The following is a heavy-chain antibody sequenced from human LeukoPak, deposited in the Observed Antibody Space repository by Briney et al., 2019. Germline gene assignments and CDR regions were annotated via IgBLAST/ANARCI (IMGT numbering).Heavy chain of an antibody. CDR1: GFTFSSYA. CDR3: ARASVVPRPAEYFQH. V-gene: IGHV3-30-3*01. D-gene: IGHD2-21*01. Sequence: GRSLRLSCAASGFTFSSYAMHWVRQAPGKGLEWVAVISYDGSNKYYADSVKGRFTISRDNSKNTLYLQMNSLRAEDTAVYYCARASVVPRPAEYFQHWGQGTLVTVSS. CDR2: ISYDGSNK. J-gene: IGHJ1*01.